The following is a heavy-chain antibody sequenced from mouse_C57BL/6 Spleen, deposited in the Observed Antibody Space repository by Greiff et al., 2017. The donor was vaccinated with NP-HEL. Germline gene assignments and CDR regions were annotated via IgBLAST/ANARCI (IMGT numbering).Heavy chain of an antibody. V-gene: IGHV5-17*01. Sequence: EVKLVESGGGLVKPGGSLKLSCAASGFTFSDYGMHWVRQAPEKGLEWVAYISSGSSTIYYADTVKGRFTISRDNAKNNLFLQMTSLRSEDTAMYYCASGGGLEYYAMDYWGQGTSVTVSS. CDR3: ASGGGLEYYAMDY. CDR2: ISSGSSTI. CDR1: GFTFSDYG. J-gene: IGHJ4*01. D-gene: IGHD2-13*01.